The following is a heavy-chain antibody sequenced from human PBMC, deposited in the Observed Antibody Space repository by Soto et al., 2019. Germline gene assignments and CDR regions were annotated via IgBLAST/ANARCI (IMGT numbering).Heavy chain of an antibody. J-gene: IGHJ4*02. CDR2: ITYDGSFK. V-gene: IGHV3-30*18. D-gene: IGHD1-7*01. CDR1: GFNFVNYG. Sequence: QVQLVESGGGVVQPGGSLRLSCQASGFNFVNYGMHWVRQAPAKGLEWVAVITYDGSFKYYADSVKGRFTISRDNSKNTLFLHLNTLKPEDTAVYHCAKDRVGGTFYTPLGFWGQGTLVTVSS. CDR3: AKDRVGGTFYTPLGF.